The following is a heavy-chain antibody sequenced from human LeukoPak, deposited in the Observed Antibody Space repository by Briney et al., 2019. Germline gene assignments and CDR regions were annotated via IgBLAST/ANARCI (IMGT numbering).Heavy chain of an antibody. Sequence: PGGSLRLSCAASGFTSSSYWMHWVRQAPVKGLVWVSRINSDGSSISYVDSVKGRFTISRDNAKNTLYLQMNSLRAEDTAVYYCARDRYHILTGYNTLGAFDIWGQGTMVTVSS. D-gene: IGHD3-9*01. CDR1: GFTSSSYW. J-gene: IGHJ3*02. CDR2: INSDGSSI. CDR3: ARDRYHILTGYNTLGAFDI. V-gene: IGHV3-74*01.